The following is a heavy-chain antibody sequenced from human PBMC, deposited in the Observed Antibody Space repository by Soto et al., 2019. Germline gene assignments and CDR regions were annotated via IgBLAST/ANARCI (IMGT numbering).Heavy chain of an antibody. V-gene: IGHV4-34*01. D-gene: IGHD6-19*01. CDR3: ARGPPYSSGWYRRDYYGMDV. CDR1: GGSFSGYY. J-gene: IGHJ6*02. CDR2: INHSGST. Sequence: SETLSLTCAVYGGSFSGYYWSWIRQPPGKGLEWIGEINHSGSTNYNPSLKSRVTISVDTSKNQFSLKLSSVTAADTAVYYCARGPPYSSGWYRRDYYGMDVWGQGTTVTV.